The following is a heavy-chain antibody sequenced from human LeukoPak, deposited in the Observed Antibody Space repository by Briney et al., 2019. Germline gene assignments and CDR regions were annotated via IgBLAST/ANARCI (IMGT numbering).Heavy chain of an antibody. D-gene: IGHD3-3*01. CDR1: GFTFSSYE. J-gene: IGHJ4*02. CDR3: ARVYDFWSGYCNFDY. CDR2: ISSSGRII. V-gene: IGHV3-48*03. Sequence: GGSLRLSCAASGFTFSSYEMNWVRQAPGKGLEWVSYISSSGRIIYYADSVKGRLTISRDNAKNSLYLQMNSLRAEDTAVYYCARVYDFWSGYCNFDYWGQGTLVTVSS.